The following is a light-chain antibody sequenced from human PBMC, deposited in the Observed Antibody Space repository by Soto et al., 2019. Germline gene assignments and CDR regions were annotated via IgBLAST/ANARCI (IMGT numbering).Light chain of an antibody. Sequence: QSALTQPPSASGSPGQSVAISCTGTSSDVGGYNYVSWYQQHPGKAPKLMIYDVSKRPSGVPDRFSGSKSGNTASLTVSGLQAEDEADYYCSSYAGSNKKVFGGGTKVTVL. CDR2: DVS. V-gene: IGLV2-8*01. J-gene: IGLJ2*01. CDR3: SSYAGSNKKV. CDR1: SSDVGGYNY.